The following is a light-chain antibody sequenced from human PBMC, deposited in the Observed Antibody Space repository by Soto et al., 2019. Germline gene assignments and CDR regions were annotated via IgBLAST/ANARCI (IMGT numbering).Light chain of an antibody. Sequence: EIVLTQSPGTLSLSPGDRATLSCRASQSVASSYLAWYQQKPGQAPRLLIYGASNRATGITDRFSGSWSGTDFTLTISRLEPEDFAVYYCQQYGSPPPYTFGQGTKLEIK. CDR3: QQYGSPPPYT. CDR1: QSVASSY. V-gene: IGKV3-20*01. CDR2: GAS. J-gene: IGKJ2*01.